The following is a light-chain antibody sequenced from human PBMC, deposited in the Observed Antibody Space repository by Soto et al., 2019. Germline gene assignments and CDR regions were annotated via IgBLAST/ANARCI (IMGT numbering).Light chain of an antibody. CDR3: QQYGSSMLT. CDR2: GAS. CDR1: QSVSSSY. V-gene: IGKV3-20*01. Sequence: VLSQSPSILSLSPGERATLSCRASQSVSSSYLAWYQQKPGQAPRLLIYGASTRATGIPDRFSGSGSGTDFTLTLSRLEPEDFAVYYCQQYGSSMLTFGQGTKVDIK. J-gene: IGKJ1*01.